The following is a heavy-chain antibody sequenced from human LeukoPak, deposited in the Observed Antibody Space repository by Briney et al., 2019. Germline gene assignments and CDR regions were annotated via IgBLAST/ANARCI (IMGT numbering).Heavy chain of an antibody. D-gene: IGHD1-1*01. CDR1: GGSISSYY. Sequence: SETLSLTCTVSGGSISSYYWSWIRQPAGKGLEWIGRIYTSGYTNYNPSLKSRVTMSVDTSKNQFSLRLNSVTAADTAVYYCARSRNDLMSYYYYGMDVWGQGTTVTVSS. J-gene: IGHJ6*02. V-gene: IGHV4-4*07. CDR2: IYTSGYT. CDR3: ARSRNDLMSYYYYGMDV.